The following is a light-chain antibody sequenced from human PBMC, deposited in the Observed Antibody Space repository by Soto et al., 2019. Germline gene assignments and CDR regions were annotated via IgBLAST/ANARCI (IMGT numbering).Light chain of an antibody. Sequence: VRTQTPGTLSLSPGDTAILSCRTSKTSSRSYSAWLQQRPGPAPRLILFATSNTAAGIPDMFSGNASATQFSLIITGLQPEDFATYCCQQYDASYHVWTLGQGTKV. V-gene: IGKV3-20*01. CDR3: QQYDASYHVWT. CDR2: ATS. J-gene: IGKJ1*01. CDR1: KTSSRSY.